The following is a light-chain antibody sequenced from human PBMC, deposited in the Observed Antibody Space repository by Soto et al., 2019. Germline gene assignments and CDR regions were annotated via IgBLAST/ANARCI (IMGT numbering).Light chain of an antibody. CDR3: QQYNNWPPLT. CDR2: GAS. J-gene: IGKJ4*01. CDR1: QSVSYY. V-gene: IGKV3-15*01. Sequence: EVVLTQFPANLSLSPGETATLSCRASQSVSYYLAWYQQKPGQAPRLLIYGASTRATGIPARFSGSGSGTEFTLTISSLQSEDFAVYYCQQYNNWPPLTFGGGTKVEIK.